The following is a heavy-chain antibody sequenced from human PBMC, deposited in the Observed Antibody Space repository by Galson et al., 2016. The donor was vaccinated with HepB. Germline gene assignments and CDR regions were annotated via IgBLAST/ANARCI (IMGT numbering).Heavy chain of an antibody. Sequence: SLRLSCAASGFTFRNYGMTWVRQAPGKGLEVVSSISMSGNSRDYAESVKGRFTISRDNSRSMLFLQMSSLRADDTAVYYCARRHEYCPPVGCSVDYWGQGTLVSVSS. CDR2: ISMSGNSR. CDR3: ARRHEYCPPVGCSVDY. CDR1: GFTFRNYG. J-gene: IGHJ4*02. V-gene: IGHV3-23*01. D-gene: IGHD2/OR15-2a*01.